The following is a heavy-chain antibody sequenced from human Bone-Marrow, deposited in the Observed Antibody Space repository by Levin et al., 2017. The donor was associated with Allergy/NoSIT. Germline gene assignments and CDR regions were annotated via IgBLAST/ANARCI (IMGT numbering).Heavy chain of an antibody. CDR3: AKGHDYGDPGTYFDY. CDR2: ISGSGGNT. D-gene: IGHD4-17*01. CDR1: GFTFSRFA. V-gene: IGHV3-23*01. Sequence: GESLKISCAASGFTFSRFAMSWVRQAPGKGVEWVSFISGSGGNTYYADSVKGRFTISRDNSRNTLYLQMKGLRAEDTAVYYCAKGHDYGDPGTYFDYWGQGTLVTVSS. J-gene: IGHJ4*02.